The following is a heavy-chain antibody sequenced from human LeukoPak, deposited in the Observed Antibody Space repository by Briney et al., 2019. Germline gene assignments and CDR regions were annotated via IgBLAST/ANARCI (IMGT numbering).Heavy chain of an antibody. CDR1: GYTFTGYY. D-gene: IGHD6-19*01. J-gene: IGHJ4*02. Sequence: ASVKVSCKASGYTFTGYYMHWVRQAPGQGLEWMGWINPNSGGTNYAQKFQGRVTMTRDTSISTAYMELSRLRSDDTAVYYCARGSGYSSGWYYFDYWGQGTLVTVSS. CDR2: INPNSGGT. CDR3: ARGSGYSSGWYYFDY. V-gene: IGHV1-2*02.